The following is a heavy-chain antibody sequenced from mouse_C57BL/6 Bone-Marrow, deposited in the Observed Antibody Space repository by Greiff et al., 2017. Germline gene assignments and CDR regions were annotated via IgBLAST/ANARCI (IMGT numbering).Heavy chain of an antibody. D-gene: IGHD1-1*01. Sequence: EVNVVESGGDLVKPGGSLKLSCAASGFTFSSYGMSWVRQTPDKRLEWVATISSGGSYTYYPDSVKGRFTISRDNAKNTLYLQMSSLKSEDTAMYYCARHRYYYGSSYDYWGQGTTRTVSS. J-gene: IGHJ2*01. V-gene: IGHV5-6*01. CDR3: ARHRYYYGSSYDY. CDR1: GFTFSSYG. CDR2: ISSGGSYT.